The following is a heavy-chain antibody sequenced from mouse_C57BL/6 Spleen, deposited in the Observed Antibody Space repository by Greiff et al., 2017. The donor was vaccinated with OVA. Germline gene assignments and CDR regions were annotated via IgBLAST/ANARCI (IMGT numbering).Heavy chain of an antibody. J-gene: IGHJ4*01. CDR2: IDPSDSYT. V-gene: IGHV1-69*01. D-gene: IGHD2-3*01. Sequence: QVQLQQPGAELVMPGASVKLSCKASGYTFTSYWMHWVKQRPGQGLEWIGEIDPSDSYTNYNQKFKGKSTLTVDKSSTTAYMQLSSLTSEDSAVYYCGRRGKYDAGAMDYWGQGTSVTVSS. CDR1: GYTFTSYW. CDR3: GRRGKYDAGAMDY.